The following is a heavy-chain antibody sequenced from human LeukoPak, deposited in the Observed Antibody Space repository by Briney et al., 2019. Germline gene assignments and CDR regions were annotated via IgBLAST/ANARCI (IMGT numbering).Heavy chain of an antibody. V-gene: IGHV4-39*01. J-gene: IGHJ4*02. CDR3: ARNESVLGTTGLNDFFDD. Sequence: SETLSLTCTVTGDSITRRSDYWGWVRQPPGKGLEGIGSIYYSGSTYYNPSFKSRVTISVDTSRNQFCLQLSYVTAADTAVYYCARNESVLGTTGLNDFFDDWGQGSLVTVSS. CDR1: GDSITRRSDY. D-gene: IGHD1-26*01. CDR2: IYYSGST.